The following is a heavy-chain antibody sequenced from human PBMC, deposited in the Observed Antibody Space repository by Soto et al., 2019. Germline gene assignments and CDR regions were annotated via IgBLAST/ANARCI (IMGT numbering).Heavy chain of an antibody. J-gene: IGHJ4*02. Sequence: QVQLVESGGGVVQPGRSLRLSCAASGFTFPRFGMHWVRQAPGKGLEWVALITYEGSQIYYADAVKGRFTISRDNGDNTLSLQMDNLRTEDTATYFCAKGRGEMNWANYYGLDVWDQGTLVIVSS. CDR2: ITYEGSQI. CDR1: GFTFPRFG. CDR3: AKGRGEMNWANYYGLDV. D-gene: IGHD3-3*01. V-gene: IGHV3-30*18.